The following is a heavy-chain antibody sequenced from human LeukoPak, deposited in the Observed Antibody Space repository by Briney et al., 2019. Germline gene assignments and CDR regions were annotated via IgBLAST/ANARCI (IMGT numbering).Heavy chain of an antibody. CDR1: GFTFSSYA. D-gene: IGHD3-10*01. CDR3: AKQADFGYYYYYMDV. Sequence: PGGSLRLSCAASGFTFSSYAMSWVRQAPGKGLEWVSAISGSGGNTYYADSVKGRFTISRDNSKNTLYLQMNSLRAEDTAVYYCAKQADFGYYYYYMDVWGKGTTVTVSS. CDR2: ISGSGGNT. J-gene: IGHJ6*03. V-gene: IGHV3-23*01.